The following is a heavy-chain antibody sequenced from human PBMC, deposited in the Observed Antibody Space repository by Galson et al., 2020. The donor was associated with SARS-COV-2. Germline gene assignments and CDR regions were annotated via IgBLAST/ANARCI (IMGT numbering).Heavy chain of an antibody. CDR1: GYTFSGHY. CDR2: INPNSGDT. J-gene: IGHJ5*02. D-gene: IGHD3-10*01. CDR3: TRGSNSSPFYHFDP. Sequence: ASVKVSCQASGYTFSGHYMHWVRLAPGQGLEWMGRINPNSGDTDVAQQFQGRVTMTTDTSLTTAYMELSRLTSDDTAVYYCTRGSNSSPFYHFDPWGQGTLVTVSS. V-gene: IGHV1-2*06.